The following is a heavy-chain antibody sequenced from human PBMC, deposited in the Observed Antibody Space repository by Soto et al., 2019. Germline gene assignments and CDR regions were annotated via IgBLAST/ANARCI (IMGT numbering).Heavy chain of an antibody. CDR2: IYYSGST. D-gene: IGHD2-15*01. Sequence: SETLSLTCTVSGVSISSSSYYWGWIRQPPGKGLEWIGSIYYSGSTYYNPSLKSRVTISVDTSKDQFSLKLSSVTAADTAVYYCARHATNEDIVVVLAAPEYLGQGTLVTLSS. J-gene: IGHJ4*02. CDR3: ARHATNEDIVVVLAAPEY. V-gene: IGHV4-39*01. CDR1: GVSISSSSYY.